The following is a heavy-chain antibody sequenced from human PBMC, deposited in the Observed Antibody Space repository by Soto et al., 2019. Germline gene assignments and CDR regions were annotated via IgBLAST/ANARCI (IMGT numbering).Heavy chain of an antibody. CDR2: IRSRANNYAT. J-gene: IGHJ6*02. Sequence: EVKLVESGGGLVQPGGSLKLSCAASGFIFSGSAIHWVRQASGKGLEWVGRIRSRANNYATSFAASVQGRFIFSRDDSKNMAYLQMNTLKNEETAVYYCSRGQRDDIGDYYHHGMDVWGQGTTVTVSS. CDR1: GFIFSGSA. V-gene: IGHV3-73*02. CDR3: SRGQRDDIGDYYHHGMDV. D-gene: IGHD5-12*01.